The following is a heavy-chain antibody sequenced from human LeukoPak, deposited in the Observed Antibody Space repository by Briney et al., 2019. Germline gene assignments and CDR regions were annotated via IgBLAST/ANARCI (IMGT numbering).Heavy chain of an antibody. D-gene: IGHD6-13*01. CDR2: ITDSGDNT. CDR3: AKAPMEDSWYVHFDY. CDR1: EFTFSSYA. J-gene: IGHJ4*02. Sequence: GGSLRLSCAASEFTFSSYAMSWVRQAPGKGLEWVSAITDSGDNTYYADSVKGRFTISRDNSKNTLYLQINSLRAEDTAIYYCAKAPMEDSWYVHFDYWGQGTLVTVSS. V-gene: IGHV3-23*01.